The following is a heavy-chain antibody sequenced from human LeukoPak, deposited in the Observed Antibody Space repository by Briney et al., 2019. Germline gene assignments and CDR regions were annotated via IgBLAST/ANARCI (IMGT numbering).Heavy chain of an antibody. CDR1: GFTFSSYA. CDR2: ISGSGGRT. CDR3: AKDGYCSGGSCYSDFDY. V-gene: IGHV3-23*01. Sequence: GGSLRLSCAASGFTFSSYAMSWVRQAPGKGLEWVSVISGSGGRTYYADSVKGRFTISRDNSKNTLYLQMNSLRAEDTAVYYCAKDGYCSGGSCYSDFDYWGQGTLVTVSS. D-gene: IGHD2-15*01. J-gene: IGHJ4*02.